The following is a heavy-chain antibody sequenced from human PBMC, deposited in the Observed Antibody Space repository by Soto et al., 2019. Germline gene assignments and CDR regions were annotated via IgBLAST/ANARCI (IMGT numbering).Heavy chain of an antibody. CDR3: AKSYSGTYSFDS. CDR1: GGSISRSYSY. CDR2: IYYSGTT. D-gene: IGHD3-10*01. V-gene: IGHV4-39*02. Sequence: ASETLSLTCTVSGGSISRSYSYWGWIRQPPGKGLEWIGHIYYSGTTYYNPSLQSRVTISVDTSKNHFSLKLTSVTAADTAVYYCAKSYSGTYSFDSWGQGTLVTVS. J-gene: IGHJ4*02.